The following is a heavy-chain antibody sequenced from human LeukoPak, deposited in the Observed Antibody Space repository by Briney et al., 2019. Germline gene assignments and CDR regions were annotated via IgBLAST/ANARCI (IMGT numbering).Heavy chain of an antibody. CDR2: ISSGSSYT. CDR3: ARERGVRD. V-gene: IGHV3-11*05. Sequence: GGSLRLSCAAFGFTFSDYYMSWVRQAPGKGLEWVSYISSGSSYTHYADSVKGRFTISRDNAKNSLYLQMNSLTAEDAAVYYCARERGVRDWGQGTLVTVSS. D-gene: IGHD3-10*01. J-gene: IGHJ4*02. CDR1: GFTFSDYY.